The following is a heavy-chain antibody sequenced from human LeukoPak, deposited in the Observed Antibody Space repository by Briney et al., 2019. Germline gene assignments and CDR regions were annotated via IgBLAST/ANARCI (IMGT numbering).Heavy chain of an antibody. CDR2: ISGSGST. J-gene: IGHJ4*02. V-gene: IGHV4-4*07. CDR3: ARHTWQWLPFDD. Sequence: SETLSLTCSVSGDSVSYFYWSWIRQAAGKGLEWIGRISGSGSTDYNASLKSRVTMSVDTSKNQLSLKVISVTAADTTVYYCARHTWQWLPFDDWGQGTQVTISS. D-gene: IGHD5-12*01. CDR1: GDSVSYFY.